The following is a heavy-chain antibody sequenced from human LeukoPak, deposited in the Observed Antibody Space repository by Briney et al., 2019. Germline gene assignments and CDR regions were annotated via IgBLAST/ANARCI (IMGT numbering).Heavy chain of an antibody. J-gene: IGHJ6*02. D-gene: IGHD4-17*01. Sequence: GGSLRLSCAASGFTFSNAWMSWVRQAPGKGLEWVSAISGSGGSTYYADSVKGRFTISRDNSKNTLYLQMNSLRAEDTAVYYCANDYGDYVYYYGMDVWGQGTTVTVSS. CDR2: ISGSGGST. V-gene: IGHV3-23*01. CDR3: ANDYGDYVYYYGMDV. CDR1: GFTFSNAW.